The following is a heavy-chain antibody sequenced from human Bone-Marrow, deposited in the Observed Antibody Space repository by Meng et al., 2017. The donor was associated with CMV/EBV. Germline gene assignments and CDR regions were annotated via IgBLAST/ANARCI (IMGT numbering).Heavy chain of an antibody. J-gene: IGHJ6*02. CDR1: GFTFSSYS. CDR3: VRDIGVAEITESTKYYSALDV. D-gene: IGHD3-16*01. V-gene: IGHV3-21*04. Sequence: GESLKISCAASGFTFSSYSMNWVRQAPGKGLEWVSSISSSSSYIYYADSVKGRFTISRDNAKNSLYLQMNSLRAEDTALYYCVRDIGVAEITESTKYYSALDVWGQGTTVTVSS. CDR2: ISSSSSYI.